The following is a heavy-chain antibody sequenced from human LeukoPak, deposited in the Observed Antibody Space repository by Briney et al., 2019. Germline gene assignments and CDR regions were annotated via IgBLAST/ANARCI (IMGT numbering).Heavy chain of an antibody. Sequence: GGSLRLSCAASGFTVSSNYMSWVRQAPGKGLEWVSVSYSGGRTHYADSVKGRLTISRDNSKNTLYLQMNSLRAEDTAVYHCARGEGLFDYWGQGTLVTVSS. CDR2: SYSGGRT. J-gene: IGHJ4*02. CDR3: ARGEGLFDY. V-gene: IGHV3-53*01. CDR1: GFTVSSNY.